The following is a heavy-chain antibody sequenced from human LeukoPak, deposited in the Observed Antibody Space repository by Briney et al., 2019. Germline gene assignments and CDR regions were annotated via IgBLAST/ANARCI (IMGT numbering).Heavy chain of an antibody. V-gene: IGHV3-74*01. CDR3: ARDLGQYYDTSDNWFDP. D-gene: IGHD3-22*01. J-gene: IGHJ5*02. CDR2: INTNGSPT. CDR1: GVSFSSYA. Sequence: ESLTLSCAASGVSFSSYAMSWVRQAPGKGLVWVARINTNGSPTQYADSVKGRFTISRDNAKNTLNLQMNSLRAEDTAVYYCARDLGQYYDTSDNWFDPWGQGTLVTVSS.